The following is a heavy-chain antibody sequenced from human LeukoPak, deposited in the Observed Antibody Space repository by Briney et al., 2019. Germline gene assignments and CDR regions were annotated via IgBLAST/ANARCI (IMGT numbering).Heavy chain of an antibody. CDR1: GFTFDDYA. D-gene: IGHD6-6*01. CDR2: ISWNSGSI. V-gene: IGHV3-9*01. Sequence: GGSLRLSCAASGFTFDDYAMHWVRQAPGKGLEWVSGISWNSGSIGYADSVKGRFTISRDNAKNSLYLQMNSLRAEDTALYYCAKAAPFHSSPSYEGWFDPWGQGTLVTVSS. CDR3: AKAAPFHSSPSYEGWFDP. J-gene: IGHJ5*02.